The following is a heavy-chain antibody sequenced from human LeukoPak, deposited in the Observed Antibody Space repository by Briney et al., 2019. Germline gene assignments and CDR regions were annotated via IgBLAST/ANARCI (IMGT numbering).Heavy chain of an antibody. D-gene: IGHD5-12*01. CDR1: GGSISSNNYY. CDR3: AKGNPYYDS. Sequence: PSETLSLTCTVSGGSISSNNYYWGWIRQPPGKGLEWIGNIYTTGSTYYSPSLKSRVIISLDTSENQFSLTLRSLTAADTAVYYCAKGNPYYDSWGQETLVTVSS. CDR2: IYTTGST. V-gene: IGHV4-39*07. J-gene: IGHJ5*02.